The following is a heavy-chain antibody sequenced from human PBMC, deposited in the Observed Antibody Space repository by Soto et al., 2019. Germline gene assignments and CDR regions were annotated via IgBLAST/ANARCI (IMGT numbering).Heavy chain of an antibody. D-gene: IGHD2-15*01. CDR3: AKGSGLYCSGGSCYSDY. V-gene: IGHV3-23*01. J-gene: IGHJ4*02. CDR2: ISGSGGST. CDR1: GFTFSSYA. Sequence: GSLRLSCAASGFTFSSYAMSWVRQAPGKGLEWVSAISGSGGSTYYADSVKGRFTISRDNSKNTLYLQMNSLRAEDTAVYYCAKGSGLYCSGGSCYSDYWGQGTLVTVSS.